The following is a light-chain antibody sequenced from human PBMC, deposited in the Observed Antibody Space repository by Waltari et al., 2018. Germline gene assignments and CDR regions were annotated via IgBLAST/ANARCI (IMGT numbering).Light chain of an antibody. CDR1: QSVLSSSDSRNY. CDR2: WGS. V-gene: IGKV4-1*01. J-gene: IGKJ1*01. CDR3: QQYFSLPWT. Sequence: DIVMTQSPESLPLSLGERATINCKSTQSVLSSSDSRNYLAWYQQRPGQSPKLLIYWGSTREFGVPDRFTGSGSGTDVTLTISSLEAEDVAVYYGQQYFSLPWTFGQGTKVEL.